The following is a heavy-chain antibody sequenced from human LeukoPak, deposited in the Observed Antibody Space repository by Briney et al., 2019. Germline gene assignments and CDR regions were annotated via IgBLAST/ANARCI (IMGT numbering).Heavy chain of an antibody. CDR2: ISWNSGSI. CDR3: AREGSHYGSGSYSSRPFDY. CDR1: GFTFDDYA. V-gene: IGHV3-9*01. J-gene: IGHJ4*02. Sequence: AGGSLRLSCAASGFTFDDYAMHWVRQAPGKGLEWVSGISWNSGSIGYADSVKGRFTISRDNAKNSLYLQMNSLRAEDTAVYYCAREGSHYGSGSYSSRPFDYWGQGTLVTVSS. D-gene: IGHD3-10*01.